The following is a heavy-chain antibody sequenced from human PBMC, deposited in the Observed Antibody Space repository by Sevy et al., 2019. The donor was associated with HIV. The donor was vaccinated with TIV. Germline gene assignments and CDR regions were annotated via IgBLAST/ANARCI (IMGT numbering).Heavy chain of an antibody. CDR2: ISSSFTNI. V-gene: IGHV3-48*03. CDR3: TNYVHY. D-gene: IGHD3-10*02. Sequence: GGSLRLSCVASGFTFNIYEMNWVRQAPGQGLEWVSSISSSFTNIYYADSVKGRFTISRDNAKNSLYLQMNSLRAEDTAVYYCTNYVHYWGQGTLVTVSS. CDR1: GFTFNIYE. J-gene: IGHJ4*02.